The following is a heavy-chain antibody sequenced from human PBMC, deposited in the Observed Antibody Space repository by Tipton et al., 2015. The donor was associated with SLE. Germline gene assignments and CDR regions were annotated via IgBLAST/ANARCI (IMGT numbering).Heavy chain of an antibody. V-gene: IGHV4-59*01. CDR2: IYYSESNTEST. D-gene: IGHD6-13*01. CDR1: GGSLSAYY. J-gene: IGHJ5*02. CDR3: ARLRTSAGTWWFDP. Sequence: TLSLTCTVSGGSLSAYYWSWIRQSPGRGLEWIAYIYYSESNTESTNYNPSLKSRLTISGDTSKNQFSLKLTSVTAADTAVYYCARLRTSAGTWWFDPWGQGTLVTVS.